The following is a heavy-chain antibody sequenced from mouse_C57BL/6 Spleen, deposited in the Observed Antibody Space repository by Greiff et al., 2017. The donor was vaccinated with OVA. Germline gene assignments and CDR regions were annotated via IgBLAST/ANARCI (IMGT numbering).Heavy chain of an antibody. J-gene: IGHJ3*01. CDR3: AKEYGSREAAWFAY. V-gene: IGHV1-64*01. Sequence: QVQLQQPGAELVKPGASVKLSCKASGYTFTSYWMHWVKQRPGQGLEWIGMIHPTSGSTNYNEKFKSKATLTVDKSSSTAYMQLSSLTSEDSAVYYCAKEYGSREAAWFAYWGQGTLVTVSA. CDR2: IHPTSGST. D-gene: IGHD1-1*01. CDR1: GYTFTSYW.